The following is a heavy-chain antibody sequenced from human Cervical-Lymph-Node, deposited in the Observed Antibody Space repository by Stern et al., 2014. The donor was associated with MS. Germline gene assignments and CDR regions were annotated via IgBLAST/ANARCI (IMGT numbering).Heavy chain of an antibody. CDR2: VSSEGNNK. CDR1: GFNFSHYA. D-gene: IGHD3-16*01. J-gene: IGHJ4*02. V-gene: IGHV3-30-3*01. CDR3: ATQIWFDY. Sequence: VQLVQSGGGVVQPGRYLRLSCAVSGFNFSHYAMHWVRQAPGKGLEWVAAVSSEGNNKYHADSVKGRFTISRDNSKNTVYLQMNSLRDGDTAVYYCATQIWFDYWGQGTLVTVSS.